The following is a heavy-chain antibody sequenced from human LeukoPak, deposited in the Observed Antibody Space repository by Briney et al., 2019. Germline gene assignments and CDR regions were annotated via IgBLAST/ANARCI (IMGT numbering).Heavy chain of an antibody. J-gene: IGHJ3*02. CDR2: ISGVGTAT. D-gene: IGHD6-6*01. V-gene: IGHV3-23*01. CDR1: GFTFSNYA. Sequence: GVSLRLSCAASGFTFSNYAMTWVRQAPGKGLEWVSAISGVGTATYYADSVKGRFTISRDNSKTTLYLQMNGLRAEDTAIYYCAKYSSSSLLRAFDIWGQGTMVTVSS. CDR3: AKYSSSSLLRAFDI.